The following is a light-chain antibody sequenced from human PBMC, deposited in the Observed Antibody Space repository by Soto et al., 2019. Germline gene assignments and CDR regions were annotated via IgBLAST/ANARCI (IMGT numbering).Light chain of an antibody. CDR3: CSYAGSYTSDVV. CDR2: DVS. Sequence: QSALTQPRSVSGSPGQSVTISCTGTSSDVGGYNYVSWYQQHPGKAPKLMIYDVSKRPSGVPDRFSGSKSGNTASLTSSGLQAEDEADYYCCSYAGSYTSDVVFGGGTKLTVL. CDR1: SSDVGGYNY. V-gene: IGLV2-11*01. J-gene: IGLJ2*01.